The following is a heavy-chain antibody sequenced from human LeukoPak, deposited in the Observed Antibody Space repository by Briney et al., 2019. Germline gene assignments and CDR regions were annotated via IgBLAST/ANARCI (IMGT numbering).Heavy chain of an antibody. D-gene: IGHD3-10*01. V-gene: IGHV5-51*01. CDR1: GYSFTSYW. CDR2: IYPGDSDT. CDR3: PRHVDVGYYYGSE. Sequence: GESLKISCKGSGYSFTSYWIGWVRQMPGKGLEWMGIIYPGDSDTRYSPSFQGQVTISDDKSISTAYLQCSSLKASDTAVYYCPRHVDVGYYYGSEWGQGTLVTVSS. J-gene: IGHJ4*02.